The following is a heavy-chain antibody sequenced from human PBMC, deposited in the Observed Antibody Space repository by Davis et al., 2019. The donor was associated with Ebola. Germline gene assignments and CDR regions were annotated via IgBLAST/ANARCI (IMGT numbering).Heavy chain of an antibody. D-gene: IGHD5-12*01. J-gene: IGHJ4*02. V-gene: IGHV3-23*01. CDR3: ARDPPQSGGYV. CDR1: GFTFSSYA. Sequence: GESLKISCAASGFTFSSYAMSWVRQAPGKGLEWVSAISGSGGSTYYADPVKGRFTISRHSSENTVFLQMNSLRPDDTAVYYCARDPPQSGGYVWGQGTLVTVSS. CDR2: ISGSGGST.